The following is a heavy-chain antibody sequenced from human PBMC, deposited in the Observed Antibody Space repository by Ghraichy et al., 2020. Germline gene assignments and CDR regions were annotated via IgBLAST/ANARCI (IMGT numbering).Heavy chain of an antibody. CDR1: GGSISGYY. V-gene: IGHV4-4*07. CDR3: ARDFPYCSSGRCYLEYYFDY. CDR2: IYSSGST. J-gene: IGHJ4*02. Sequence: SETLSLTCTVSGGSISGYYWGWIRQPAGKGLEWIGRIYSSGSTNYNPSLKSRVSMSVDTSRNQFYLKLSSVTAADTAVYYCARDFPYCSSGRCYLEYYFDYWGQGTLVTVSS. D-gene: IGHD2-2*01.